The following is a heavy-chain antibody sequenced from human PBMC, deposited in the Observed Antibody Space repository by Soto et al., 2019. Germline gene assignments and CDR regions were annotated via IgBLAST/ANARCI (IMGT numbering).Heavy chain of an antibody. J-gene: IGHJ4*02. CDR1: GFAFSSYS. CDR2: LSSTTTYI. D-gene: IGHD2-21*02. V-gene: IGHV3-21*01. CDR3: ARGERVGDPMFDH. Sequence: GGSLRLSCVASGFAFSSYSMNWVRQAPGKGLEWVSSLSSTTTYIHYADSVKGRFTIFRDNTKNSLYLQMDSLRGEDTAIYYCARGERVGDPMFDHCGQGTLVTVSS.